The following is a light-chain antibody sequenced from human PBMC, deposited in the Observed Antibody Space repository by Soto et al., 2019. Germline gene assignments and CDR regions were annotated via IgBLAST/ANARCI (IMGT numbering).Light chain of an antibody. V-gene: IGLV2-8*01. CDR1: SSDVGGYNY. J-gene: IGLJ1*01. CDR2: EVT. CDR3: SSYAGTDYFYV. Sequence: QSVLTQPPSASGSPGQSVTISCTGTSSDVGGYNYVSWYQQHPGKAPKLMIYEVTKRPSGVPDRFSGSKSASTASLTVSGLQAEDEADYYCSSYAGTDYFYVFGSGTKVTVL.